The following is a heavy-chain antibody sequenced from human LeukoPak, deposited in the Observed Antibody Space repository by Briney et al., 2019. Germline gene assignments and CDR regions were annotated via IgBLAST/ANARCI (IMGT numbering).Heavy chain of an antibody. CDR1: GYTFTSYY. Sequence: ASVKVSCKASGYTFTSYYMHWVRQAPGQGLEWMGIINPSGGSTSYAQKFQGRVTMTRDTSTSTVYMELRSLRSDDTAVCYCARDRGDYFDYWGQGTLVTVSS. V-gene: IGHV1-46*01. CDR2: INPSGGST. D-gene: IGHD3-10*01. J-gene: IGHJ4*02. CDR3: ARDRGDYFDY.